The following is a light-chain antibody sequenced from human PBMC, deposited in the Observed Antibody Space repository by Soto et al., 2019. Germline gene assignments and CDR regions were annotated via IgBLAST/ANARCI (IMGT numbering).Light chain of an antibody. CDR1: QGIGNH. Sequence: IQMTQSPSSLSASIGDRVTITCRASQGIGNHLAWHQQKPGKPPKVLIYAASTLQSGVPSRFSGSGSGTDFTLTISSLQPEDVATYYCQKYNSDPEAFGPGKKVDIK. V-gene: IGKV1-27*01. CDR3: QKYNSDPEA. J-gene: IGKJ3*01. CDR2: AAS.